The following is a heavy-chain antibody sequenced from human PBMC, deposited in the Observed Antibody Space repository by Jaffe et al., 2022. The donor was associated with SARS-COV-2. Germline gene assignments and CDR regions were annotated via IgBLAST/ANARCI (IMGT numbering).Heavy chain of an antibody. CDR3: TRDFRTYYDFWSGYQKDYYYYYGMDV. CDR1: GFTFGDYA. D-gene: IGHD3-3*01. V-gene: IGHV3-49*05. CDR2: IRSKAYGGTT. J-gene: IGHJ6*02. Sequence: EVQLVESGGGLVKPGRSLRLSCTASGFTFGDYAMSWFRQAPGKGLEWVGFIRSKAYGGTTEYAASVKGRFTISRDDSKSIAYLQMNSLKTEDTAVYYCTRDFRTYYDFWSGYQKDYYYYYGMDVWGQGTTVTVSS.